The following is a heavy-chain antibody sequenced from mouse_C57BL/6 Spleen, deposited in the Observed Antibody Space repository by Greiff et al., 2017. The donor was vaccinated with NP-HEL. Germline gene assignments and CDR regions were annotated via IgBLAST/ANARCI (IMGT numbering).Heavy chain of an antibody. Sequence: EVKVVESGGGLVKPGGSLKLSCAASGFTFSSYAMSWVRQTPEKRLEWVATISDGGSYTYYPDNVKGRFTISRDNAKNNLYLQMSHLKSEDTAMYYCARDGDYGSSFFAYWGQGTLVTVSA. CDR2: ISDGGSYT. V-gene: IGHV5-4*01. CDR3: ARDGDYGSSFFAY. D-gene: IGHD1-1*01. J-gene: IGHJ3*01. CDR1: GFTFSSYA.